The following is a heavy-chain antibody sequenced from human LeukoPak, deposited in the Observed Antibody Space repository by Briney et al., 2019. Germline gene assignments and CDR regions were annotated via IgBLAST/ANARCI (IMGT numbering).Heavy chain of an antibody. CDR3: ARVRRELLDYSFDY. CDR2: ISAYNGNT. Sequence: ASVKVSCKASGYTFTSYGISWVRQAPGQGLEWMGWISAYNGNTNYAQKFQGRVTMTTDTSTNTAYMGLRSLRSDDTAVYYCARVRRELLDYSFDYWGQGTLVTVSS. D-gene: IGHD1-7*01. CDR1: GYTFTSYG. V-gene: IGHV1-18*01. J-gene: IGHJ4*02.